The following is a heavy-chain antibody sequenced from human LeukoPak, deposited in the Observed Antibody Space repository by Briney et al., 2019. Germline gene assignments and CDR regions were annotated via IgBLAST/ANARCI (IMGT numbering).Heavy chain of an antibody. CDR2: MNPNSGNT. J-gene: IGHJ4*02. Sequence: ASVKVSCKASGYTFTSYDINWVRQATGQGLEWMGWMNPNSGNTGYAQKFQGRVTMTRNTSISTAYMELSSLRSEDTAVYYCAREFMNLRDGGNSEGFGYWGQGTLVTVSS. D-gene: IGHD4-23*01. CDR1: GYTFTSYD. CDR3: AREFMNLRDGGNSEGFGY. V-gene: IGHV1-8*01.